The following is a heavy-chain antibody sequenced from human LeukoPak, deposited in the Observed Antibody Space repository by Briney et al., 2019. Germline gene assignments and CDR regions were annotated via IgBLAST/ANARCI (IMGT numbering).Heavy chain of an antibody. CDR3: AKDMEGSVADYFDY. J-gene: IGHJ4*02. D-gene: IGHD3-10*01. CDR1: GFTFSSYA. V-gene: IGHV3-23*01. CDR2: ISGSGDTT. Sequence: PGGSLRLSCAASGFTFSSYAMSWVRQAPGKGLERVSHISGSGDTTYYADSVKGRFTISRGNSKNTLYLQMNSLRADDTAVYYCAKDMEGSVADYFDYWGQGTLVTVSS.